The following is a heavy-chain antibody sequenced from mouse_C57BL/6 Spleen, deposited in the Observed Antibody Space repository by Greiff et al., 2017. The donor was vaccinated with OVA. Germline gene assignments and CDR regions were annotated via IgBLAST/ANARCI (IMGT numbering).Heavy chain of an antibody. D-gene: IGHD1-1*01. CDR3: ARSLYYGSSTGYFDV. J-gene: IGHJ1*03. CDR2: IYPGDGDT. Sequence: QVQLKESGAELVKPGASVKISCKASGYAFSSYWMNWVKQRPGKGLEWIGQIYPGDGDTNYNGKFKGKATLTADKSSSTAYMQLSSLTSEDSAVYFCARSLYYGSSTGYFDVWGTGTTVTVSS. CDR1: GYAFSSYW. V-gene: IGHV1-80*01.